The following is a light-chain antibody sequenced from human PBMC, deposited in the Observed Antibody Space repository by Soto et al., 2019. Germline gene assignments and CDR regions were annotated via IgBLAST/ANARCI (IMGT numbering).Light chain of an antibody. V-gene: IGKV3-11*01. Sequence: EIVLTQSPATLSAFPGDRVTLSCRASQALNTRLAWYQQKPGQAPRLLIYLTSNRAAGVPARFSAWGSETDFTLTISDVEPEDFAVYYCHQRQSWPRTFGQGTKVEIK. J-gene: IGKJ1*01. CDR1: QALNTR. CDR2: LTS. CDR3: HQRQSWPRT.